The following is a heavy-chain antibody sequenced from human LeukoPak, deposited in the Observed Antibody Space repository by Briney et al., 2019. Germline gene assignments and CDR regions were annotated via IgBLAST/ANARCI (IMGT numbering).Heavy chain of an antibody. Sequence: PGGSLRLSCAASGFTFSSYGMHWVREAPGKGLEWVAFIRYDGSNKYYADSVKGRFTISRDNSKNTLYLQMNSLRAEDTAVYYCAKESSREAAAGIFDYWGQGTLVTVSS. CDR2: IRYDGSNK. V-gene: IGHV3-30*02. CDR3: AKESSREAAAGIFDY. CDR1: GFTFSSYG. J-gene: IGHJ4*02. D-gene: IGHD6-13*01.